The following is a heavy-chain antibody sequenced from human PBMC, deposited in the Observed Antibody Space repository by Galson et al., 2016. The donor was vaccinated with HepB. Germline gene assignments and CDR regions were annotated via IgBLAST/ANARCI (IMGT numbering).Heavy chain of an antibody. J-gene: IGHJ4*02. CDR2: IYYSGST. V-gene: IGHV4-31*03. CDR3: ARGPIFGVVISPFDS. Sequence: TLSLTCTVSGGSINSGGYYWNWIPQHPGKGLEWIGYIYYSGSTHYNLSLKSRLTMSVDKSKNQFSLKLSSVTAADTAVYYCARGPIFGVVISPFDSWGQGTLVTVSS. CDR1: GGSINSGGYY. D-gene: IGHD3-3*01.